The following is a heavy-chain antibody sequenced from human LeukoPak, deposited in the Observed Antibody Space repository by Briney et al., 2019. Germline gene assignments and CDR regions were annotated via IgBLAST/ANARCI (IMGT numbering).Heavy chain of an antibody. J-gene: IGHJ2*01. Sequence: SETLSLTCADYGGSFSGYYWSWIRQPPGKGLEWIGEINHSGSTNYNPSLKSRVTISVDTSKNQFSLKLSSVTAADTAVYYCARGRGHGSGSYYNPRYWYFDLWGRGTLVTVSS. CDR3: ARGRGHGSGSYYNPRYWYFDL. V-gene: IGHV4-34*01. CDR1: GGSFSGYY. CDR2: INHSGST. D-gene: IGHD3-10*01.